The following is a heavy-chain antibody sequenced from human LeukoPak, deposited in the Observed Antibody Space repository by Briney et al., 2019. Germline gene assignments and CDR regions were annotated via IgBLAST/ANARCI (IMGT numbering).Heavy chain of an antibody. CDR1: GFTFSSYA. V-gene: IGHV3-15*01. J-gene: IGHJ3*02. D-gene: IGHD2-2*01. Sequence: KSGGSLRLSCAASGFTFSSYAMSWVRQSPGKGLEWIGRIRSKAAGGTSDYAAPVKGGFIISRDDSKNTLYLQMNSLKTEDTAVYYCATDRADCTSTTCYHAFDIWGQGTMVTVSS. CDR2: IRSKAAGGTS. CDR3: ATDRADCTSTTCYHAFDI.